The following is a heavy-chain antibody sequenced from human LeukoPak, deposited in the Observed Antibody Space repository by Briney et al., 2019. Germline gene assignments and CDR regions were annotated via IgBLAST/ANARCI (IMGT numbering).Heavy chain of an antibody. CDR3: AKGQGRVGATFLHY. Sequence: PGGSLRLPCAASGFTFSSYGMHWVRQAPGKGLEWVAVISYDGSNKYYADSVKGRFTISRDNSKNTLYLQMNSLRAEDTAVYYCAKGQGRVGATFLHYWGQGTLVTVSS. D-gene: IGHD1-26*01. J-gene: IGHJ4*02. V-gene: IGHV3-30*18. CDR1: GFTFSSYG. CDR2: ISYDGSNK.